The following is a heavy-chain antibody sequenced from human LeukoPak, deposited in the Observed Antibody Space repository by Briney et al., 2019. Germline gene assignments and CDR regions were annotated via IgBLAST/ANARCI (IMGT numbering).Heavy chain of an antibody. J-gene: IGHJ6*02. D-gene: IGHD3-3*01. CDR3: ARTSRAIFGVVIINLGDYYGMDV. CDR2: ISSDGSST. Sequence: GGSLRLSCAASGFTFSNYWMHWVRQAPGKGLVWVSRISSDGSSTSYADSVKGRFTISRDNAKNTLYLQMNSLRAEDTAVYYCARTSRAIFGVVIINLGDYYGMDVWGQGTTVTVSS. V-gene: IGHV3-74*01. CDR1: GFTFSNYW.